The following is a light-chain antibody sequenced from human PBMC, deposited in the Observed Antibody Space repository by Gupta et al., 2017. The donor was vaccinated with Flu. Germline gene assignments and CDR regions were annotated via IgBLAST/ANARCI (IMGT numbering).Light chain of an antibody. CDR3: QQYNNWPPII. CDR1: QSVSSN. V-gene: IGKV3-15*01. J-gene: IGKJ2*01. Sequence: EIVMTQSPATLSVSPGERATLSCRASQSVSSNLAWYKQKPGQAPRLLIYGASTRDTGIPARFSGSGYRTEFTLTISSRQSEDFAVYYCQQYNNWPPIIFGQGTKLEIK. CDR2: GAS.